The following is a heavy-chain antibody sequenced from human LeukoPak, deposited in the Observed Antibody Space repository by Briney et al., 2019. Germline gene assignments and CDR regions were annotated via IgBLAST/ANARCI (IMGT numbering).Heavy chain of an antibody. D-gene: IGHD1-26*01. CDR2: ISYDGSNK. CDR3: AREVGAYDY. CDR1: GFTFSSYA. Sequence: PGGSLRLSCAASGFTFSSYAMHWVRQAPGKGLEWVAVISYDGSNKYYADSVKGRITISRDNSKNTLYLQMNSLRAEDTAVYYCAREVGAYDYWGQGTLVTVSS. J-gene: IGHJ4*02. V-gene: IGHV3-30-3*01.